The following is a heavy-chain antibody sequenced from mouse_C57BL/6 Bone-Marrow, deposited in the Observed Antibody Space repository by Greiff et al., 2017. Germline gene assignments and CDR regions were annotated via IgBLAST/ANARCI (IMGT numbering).Heavy chain of an antibody. CDR3: ARPSFYYGSSPDV. Sequence: EVQGVESGGGLVKPGGSLKLSCAASGFTFSDYGMHWVRQAPEKGLEGVAYISSGSSTIYYADTVKGRFTIYRDHAKNTLFLQMTSLRSEDTAMYSCARPSFYYGSSPDVGGTGTTVTVSS. CDR2: ISSGSSTI. D-gene: IGHD1-1*01. CDR1: GFTFSDYG. J-gene: IGHJ1*03. V-gene: IGHV5-17*01.